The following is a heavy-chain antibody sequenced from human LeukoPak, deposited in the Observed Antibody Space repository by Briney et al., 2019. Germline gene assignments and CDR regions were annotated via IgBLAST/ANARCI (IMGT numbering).Heavy chain of an antibody. J-gene: IGHJ4*02. CDR1: GGSISSYY. V-gene: IGHV4-59*01. CDR3: ASQSYDTSVSY. CDR2: IYYSGGT. D-gene: IGHD2-2*01. Sequence: ETLSLTCTVSGGSISSYYWSWIRQPPGKGLEWIGYIYYSGGTNYNPSLRSRVTISIDTSKNQFSLKLNSVTSADTAVYYCASQSYDTSVSYWGQGTLVTVSS.